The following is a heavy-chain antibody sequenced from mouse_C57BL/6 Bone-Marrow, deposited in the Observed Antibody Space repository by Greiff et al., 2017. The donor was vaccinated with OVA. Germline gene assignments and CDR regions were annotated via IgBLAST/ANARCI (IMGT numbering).Heavy chain of an antibody. D-gene: IGHD2-4*01. CDR3: ARYLYDYDRVYAMDY. CDR2: IYPRDGST. CDR1: GYTFTDHT. J-gene: IGHJ4*01. Sequence: QVQLQQSDAELVKPGASVKISCKVSGYTFTDHTIHWMKQRPEQGLEWIGYIYPRDGSTKYNEKFKGKATLTADKSSSTAYMQLNSLTSEDSAVYVCARYLYDYDRVYAMDYWGQGTSVTVSS. V-gene: IGHV1-78*01.